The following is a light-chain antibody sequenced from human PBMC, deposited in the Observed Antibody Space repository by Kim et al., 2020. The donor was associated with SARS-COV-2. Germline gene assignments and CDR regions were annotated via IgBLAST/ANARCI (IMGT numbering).Light chain of an antibody. CDR2: VND. Sequence: VISCCAGSPSSCGGHAVHWYQQFPGTAPRLRIYVNDNRPSGVPDRFSGSQSGTSASLAISGLQSEDEADYYCASWDDSLSGWVFGGGTKLTVL. CDR1: PSSCGGHA. CDR3: ASWDDSLSGWV. V-gene: IGLV1-44*01. J-gene: IGLJ3*02.